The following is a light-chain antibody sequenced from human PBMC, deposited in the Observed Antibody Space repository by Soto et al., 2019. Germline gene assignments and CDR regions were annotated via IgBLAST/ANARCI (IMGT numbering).Light chain of an antibody. CDR1: QSISSW. J-gene: IGKJ2*01. Sequence: DIQMTQSPSTLSASVGDRVTITCRASQSISSWLAWYQQKPGKAPKLLIYKASSLESGVPSRFSGSGSGTEFTLTISSLQPDDFATYYCQQYTHFGQGTKLEIK. CDR2: KAS. V-gene: IGKV1-5*03. CDR3: QQYTH.